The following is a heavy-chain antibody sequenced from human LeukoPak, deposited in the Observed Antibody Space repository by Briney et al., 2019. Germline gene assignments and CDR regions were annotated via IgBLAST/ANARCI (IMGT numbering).Heavy chain of an antibody. V-gene: IGHV4-59*11. J-gene: IGHJ4*02. CDR2: IFSTVAT. CDR3: ARFSTRFGSGCSDASCYVHY. CDR1: GGSISGHY. Sequence: SETLSLTCTVSGGSISGHYWTWIRLPPGKGLELVGHIFSTVATHYNPSLRGRVTLSIDTSKNQFSLTLTSVNVEDTAVYYCARFSTRFGSGCSDASCYVHYWGQGTQVTVSP. D-gene: IGHD2-2*01.